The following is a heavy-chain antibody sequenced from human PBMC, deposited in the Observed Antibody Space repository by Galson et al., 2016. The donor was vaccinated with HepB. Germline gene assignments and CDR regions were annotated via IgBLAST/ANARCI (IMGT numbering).Heavy chain of an antibody. D-gene: IGHD3-16*01. CDR2: INSDSAEI. V-gene: IGHV3-21*01. J-gene: IGHJ2*01. CDR1: GFTFSSYS. CDR3: ARPPEGDRRYFDL. Sequence: SLRLSCAASGFTFSSYSFHWVRQAPGKGLEWVSSINSDSAEIYHAESMKGRVTISRDNAKNSLYLQMNSLRAEDTAVYYCARPPEGDRRYFDLWGRGTLVTVSS.